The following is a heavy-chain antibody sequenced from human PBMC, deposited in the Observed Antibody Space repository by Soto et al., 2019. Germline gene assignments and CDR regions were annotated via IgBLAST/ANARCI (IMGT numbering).Heavy chain of an antibody. CDR3: ARGKHMWLQLSYFAL. Sequence: QVQLVQSGAEVKKPGSSVTVSCKASGGTFSSYTISWVRQAPGQGLEWMGGIIPIFGTANYAQKFQGRVTITADESPRTVYMELGSLRSEHTAVYYWARGKHMWLQLSYFALWGRGTLVTFS. V-gene: IGHV1-69*12. CDR2: IIPIFGTA. D-gene: IGHD5-12*01. J-gene: IGHJ2*01. CDR1: GGTFSSYT.